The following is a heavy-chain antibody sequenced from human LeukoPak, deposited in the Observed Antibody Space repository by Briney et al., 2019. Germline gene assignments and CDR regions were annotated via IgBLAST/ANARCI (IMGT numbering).Heavy chain of an antibody. V-gene: IGHV1-3*01. CDR1: GYTFTSYA. CDR3: ARPTSGYSYGYHSGEGAEYFQH. J-gene: IGHJ1*01. D-gene: IGHD5-18*01. Sequence: ASVKVSCKASGYTFTSYAMHWVRQAPGQRLEWMGWINAGNGNTKYSQKFQGRVTITRDTSASTAYMELSSLRSEDTAVYYCARPTSGYSYGYHSGEGAEYFQHWGQGTLVTVSS. CDR2: INAGNGNT.